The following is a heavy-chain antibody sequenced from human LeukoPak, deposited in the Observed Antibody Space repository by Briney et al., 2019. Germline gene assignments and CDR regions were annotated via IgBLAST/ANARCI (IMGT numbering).Heavy chain of an antibody. V-gene: IGHV4-38-2*01. D-gene: IGHD6-19*01. Sequence: SETLSLTCAVSGYSISSGYYWGWIRQPPGKGLGWIGSIYHSGSTYYNPSLKSRVTISVDTSKDQFSLKLSSVTAADTAVYYCARVGLAVADYWGQGTLVTVSS. J-gene: IGHJ4*02. CDR2: IYHSGST. CDR1: GYSISSGYY. CDR3: ARVGLAVADY.